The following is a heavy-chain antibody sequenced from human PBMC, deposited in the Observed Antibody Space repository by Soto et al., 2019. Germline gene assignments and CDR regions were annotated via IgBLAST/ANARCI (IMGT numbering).Heavy chain of an antibody. D-gene: IGHD4-17*01. V-gene: IGHV2-5*02. J-gene: IGHJ4*02. CDR2: IYWDDDK. Sequence: QITLKESGPTLVKPTQTLTLTCTFSVFSLSTSGVGVGWIRQPPGKALEWLALIYWDDDKRYSPSLKSRLTITKDTSKNQVVLTMTNMDPVDTATYYCAHSPESTVTTYLKYFDYWGQGTLVTVSS. CDR3: AHSPESTVTTYLKYFDY. CDR1: VFSLSTSGVG.